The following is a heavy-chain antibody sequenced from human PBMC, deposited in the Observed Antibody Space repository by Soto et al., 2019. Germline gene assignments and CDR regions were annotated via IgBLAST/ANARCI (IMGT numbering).Heavy chain of an antibody. D-gene: IGHD3-10*01. CDR2: IYYSGST. CDR1: GGSISSSSYY. Sequence: QLQLQESGPGLVKPSETLSLTCIVSGGSISSSSYYWGWIRQPPGKGLEWIGTIYYSGSTYYNPSLKSRVTMAVDTSKNHFSLRLSSVTAADTAVYYGARKNGAFDYWGQGTLVTVSS. J-gene: IGHJ4*02. V-gene: IGHV4-39*02. CDR3: ARKNGAFDY.